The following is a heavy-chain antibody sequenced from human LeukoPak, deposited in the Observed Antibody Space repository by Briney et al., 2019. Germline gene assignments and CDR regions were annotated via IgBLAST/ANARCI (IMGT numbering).Heavy chain of an antibody. J-gene: IGHJ5*02. CDR2: ISYDGSNQ. Sequence: PGGSLRLSCVASGFTFSTYGMHCVRQAPGKGLEWVAFISYDGSNQHYADSVKGRFIISRDNSKNTLYLQINSLRVEDTAVYYCAKDPRYCSSTRCFGAWGQGTLVTVSS. V-gene: IGHV3-30*18. CDR1: GFTFSTYG. D-gene: IGHD2-2*01. CDR3: AKDPRYCSSTRCFGA.